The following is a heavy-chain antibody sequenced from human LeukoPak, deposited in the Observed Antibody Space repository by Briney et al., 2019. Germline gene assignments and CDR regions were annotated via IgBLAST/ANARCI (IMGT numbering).Heavy chain of an antibody. CDR2: IEQEGSEK. D-gene: IGHD2-2*01. Sequence: GGSLRLSCAASGFTFSNYWMSWVRQTPGKGLEWVATIEQEGSEKNYVDSVKGRFTISRDNAKKSLFLQMNSLRADGTAVYYCARPSVLGPNTDYWGQGTLVTVSS. CDR3: ARPSVLGPNTDY. J-gene: IGHJ4*02. CDR1: GFTFSNYW. V-gene: IGHV3-7*01.